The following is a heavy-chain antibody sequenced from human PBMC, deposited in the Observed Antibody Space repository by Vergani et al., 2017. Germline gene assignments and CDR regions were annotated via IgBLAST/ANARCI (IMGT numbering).Heavy chain of an antibody. CDR2: SYYRGST. CDR1: GGSISSYY. CDR3: AREGYDFWSGYYTGAFDI. J-gene: IGHJ3*02. D-gene: IGHD3-3*01. V-gene: IGHV4-59*01. Sequence: QVQLQESGPGLVKPSETLSLTCTVSGGSISSYYWSWIRQPPGKGLEWIGYSYYRGSTHSNPSLKSRVTITVDTSKDQFSLKLSSVTVADTAVYYCAREGYDFWSGYYTGAFDIWGQGTMVTVSS.